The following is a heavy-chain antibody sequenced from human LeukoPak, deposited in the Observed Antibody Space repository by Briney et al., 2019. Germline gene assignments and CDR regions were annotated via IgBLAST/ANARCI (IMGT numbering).Heavy chain of an antibody. J-gene: IGHJ4*02. Sequence: GSLRLSCAASGFTFSSYAMSWVRQAPGKGLEWIGKINHSGGTNCNPSPKSRVTISVDTSKNQFSLKLNSVTAADTAVYYCARGLYYGSSFYFDYWGQGSLVTVSS. CDR2: INHSGGT. CDR3: ARGLYYGSSFYFDY. CDR1: GFTFSSYA. D-gene: IGHD3-10*01. V-gene: IGHV4-34*01.